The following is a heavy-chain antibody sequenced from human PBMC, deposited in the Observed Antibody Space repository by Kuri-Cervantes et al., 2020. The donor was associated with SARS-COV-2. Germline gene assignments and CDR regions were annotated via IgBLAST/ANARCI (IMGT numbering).Heavy chain of an antibody. J-gene: IGHJ4*02. CDR3: ARDIAVASGYYFDY. V-gene: IGHV4-59*01. CDR2: IYYSGST. CDR1: GGSISSYY. D-gene: IGHD6-19*01. Sequence: GSLRLSCTVSGGSISSYYWSWIRQPPGKGLEWIGYIYYSGSTNYNPSLKSRVTISVDTSKNQFSLKLSSVTAADTAVYYCARDIAVASGYYFDYWGQGTLVTVSS.